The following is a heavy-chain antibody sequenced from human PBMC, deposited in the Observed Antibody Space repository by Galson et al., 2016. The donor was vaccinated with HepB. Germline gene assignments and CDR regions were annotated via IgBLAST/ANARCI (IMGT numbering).Heavy chain of an antibody. J-gene: IGHJ4*01. V-gene: IGHV4-61*01. CDR2: IYDSGST. CDR3: ARVSGRYFSLDY. D-gene: IGHD1-26*01. Sequence: SETLSLTCAVSGGSVSSHSYYWSWIRQPPGKGLECVGYIYDSGSTNSNPSLKSRVTISVDTSKNQFSLKLSSVTAADTAVYYCARVSGRYFSLDYWGHGTLVTVSS. CDR1: GGSVSSHSYY.